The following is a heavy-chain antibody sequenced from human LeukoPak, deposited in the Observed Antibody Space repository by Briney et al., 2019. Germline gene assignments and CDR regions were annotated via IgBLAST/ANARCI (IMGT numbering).Heavy chain of an antibody. D-gene: IGHD3-22*01. Sequence: ASVKVSCKASGYTFTSYYMHWVRQAPGQGLEWMGIINPSGGSTSYAQKFQGRVTMTRDTSTSTAYMELSSLRSEDTAVYYCAILTMITSAPNWFDPWGQGTLVTVSS. CDR3: AILTMITSAPNWFDP. V-gene: IGHV1-46*01. CDR1: GYTFTSYY. J-gene: IGHJ5*02. CDR2: INPSGGST.